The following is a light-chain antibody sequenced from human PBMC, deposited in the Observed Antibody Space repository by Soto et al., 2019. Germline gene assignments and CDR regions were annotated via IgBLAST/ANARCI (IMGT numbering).Light chain of an antibody. CDR3: SSYTITSTYV. J-gene: IGLJ1*01. Sequence: QSVVTHPAAVSGAPGQAGTITCTGTGSDVGGYNYASWYQQHPGKAPKLMIYEVSDRPSGVSSRCSGSKSGNTSFLTISGLQAEDEADYYCSSYTITSTYVFGTGTKVTV. CDR2: EVS. CDR1: GSDVGGYNY. V-gene: IGLV2-14*01.